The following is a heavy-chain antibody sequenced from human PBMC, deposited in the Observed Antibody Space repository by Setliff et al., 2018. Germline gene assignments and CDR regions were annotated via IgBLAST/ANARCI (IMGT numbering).Heavy chain of an antibody. CDR3: ARLNDYSGGDS. J-gene: IGHJ5*01. D-gene: IGHD4-4*01. V-gene: IGHV4-59*01. Sequence: SETLSLTCTVSGGYIRSFHWSWIRQPPGKGLEWIGYIYYSGTTNYNPSLKSRVTISVDTSKKQFSLKLSSVTAADTAVYFCARLNDYSGGDSWGHGTLVTVSS. CDR1: GGYIRSFH. CDR2: IYYSGTT.